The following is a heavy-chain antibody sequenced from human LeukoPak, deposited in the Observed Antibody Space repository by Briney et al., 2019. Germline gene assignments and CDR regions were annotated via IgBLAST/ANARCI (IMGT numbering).Heavy chain of an antibody. J-gene: IGHJ4*02. CDR3: GRNGVSYPFPFDY. CDR1: GGSISSSSYY. Sequence: PSETLSLTCTVSGGSISSSSYYWGWIRQPPGKGLEWIGSIYYTGSTYQNPSLKSRVTISVDTSKNQFSLKVNSVTAADTAVYYCGRNGVSYPFPFDYWGQGTLVTVSS. CDR2: IYYTGST. D-gene: IGHD1-26*01. V-gene: IGHV4-39*01.